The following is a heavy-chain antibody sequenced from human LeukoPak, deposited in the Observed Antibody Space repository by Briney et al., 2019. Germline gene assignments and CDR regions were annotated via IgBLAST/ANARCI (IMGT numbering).Heavy chain of an antibody. D-gene: IGHD1-1*01. CDR1: GYSFTSYW. V-gene: IGHV5-51*01. CDR2: IYPGDSDT. J-gene: IGHJ5*02. CDR3: ARSTTFEVQLERRGHWFDP. Sequence: PGESLKISCKGSGYSFTSYWIGWVRQMPGKGLEWMGIIYPGDSDTRYSPSFQGQVTISADKSISTAYLQWSSLKASDTAMYYCARSTTFEVQLERRGHWFDPWGQGTLVTVSS.